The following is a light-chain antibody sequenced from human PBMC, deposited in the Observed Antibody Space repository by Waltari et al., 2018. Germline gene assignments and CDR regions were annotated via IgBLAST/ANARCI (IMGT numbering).Light chain of an antibody. J-gene: IGLJ2*01. CDR2: DVN. CDR1: SSDVGSYNY. V-gene: IGLV2-8*01. Sequence: QSALTQPPSVSGSPGQSVTISCAGTSSDVGSYNYVSWYRKHPGTAPQLLISDVNQRPSGVPDRFSGSKSDNTASLTVSGLQLEDEADYYCSSYRGAYSLVFGGGTKLTVL. CDR3: SSYRGAYSLV.